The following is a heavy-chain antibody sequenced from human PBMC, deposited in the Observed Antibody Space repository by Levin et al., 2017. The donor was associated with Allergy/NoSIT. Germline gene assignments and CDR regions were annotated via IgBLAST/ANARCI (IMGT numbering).Heavy chain of an antibody. CDR3: ARGSGVAAAGTYFDY. D-gene: IGHD6-13*01. Sequence: GESLKISCAASGFTFSDYYMSWIRQAPGKGLEWVSYISSSGSTIYYADSVKGRFTISRDNAKNSLYLQMNSLRAEDTAVYYCARGSGVAAAGTYFDYWGQGTLVTVSA. CDR2: ISSSGSTI. CDR1: GFTFSDYY. V-gene: IGHV3-11*01. J-gene: IGHJ4*02.